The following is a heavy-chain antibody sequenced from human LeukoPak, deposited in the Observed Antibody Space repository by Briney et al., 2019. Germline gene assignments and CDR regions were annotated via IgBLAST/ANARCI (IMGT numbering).Heavy chain of an antibody. CDR2: IYYLGST. J-gene: IGHJ2*01. V-gene: IGHV4-59*01. Sequence: SETLSLTCTVSGGPISSYYWSWIRQPPGKGLEWVGHIYYLGSTNYNPSLKSRVTISIDTSKNYFSLKLNSVIAADTAVYYCARDRPGSYWYFDLWGRGTLVTVSS. CDR3: ARDRPGSYWYFDL. CDR1: GGPISSYY. D-gene: IGHD3-10*01.